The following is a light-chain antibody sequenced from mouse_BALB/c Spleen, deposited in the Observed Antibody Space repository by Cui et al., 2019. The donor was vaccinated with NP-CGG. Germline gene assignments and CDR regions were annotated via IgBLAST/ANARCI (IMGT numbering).Light chain of an antibody. CDR1: TGAVTTSNY. J-gene: IGLJ1*01. V-gene: IGLV1*01. CDR2: GTN. CDR3: ALWYSNHWV. Sequence: QAVVTQESAPTTSPGETVTLTRRSSTGAVTTSNYANWVQEKPDHLFTGLIGGTNNRVPGVPARFSGSLIGDKAALTITGAQTEDEAIYFCALWYSNHWVFGGGTKLTVL.